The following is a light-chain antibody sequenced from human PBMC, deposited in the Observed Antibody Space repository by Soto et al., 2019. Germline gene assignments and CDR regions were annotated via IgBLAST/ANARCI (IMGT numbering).Light chain of an antibody. CDR3: AAWDDSLNVPV. Sequence: QSVLTQPPSASGTPGQRVTVSCSGSSSNIGSNTVNWYQQLPGTAPKLLIYGNNQRPSGVPDRFSGSKSGTSASLAISGLQSEDEADYYCAAWDDSLNVPVFGTGTKLTVL. V-gene: IGLV1-44*01. J-gene: IGLJ1*01. CDR1: SSNIGSNT. CDR2: GNN.